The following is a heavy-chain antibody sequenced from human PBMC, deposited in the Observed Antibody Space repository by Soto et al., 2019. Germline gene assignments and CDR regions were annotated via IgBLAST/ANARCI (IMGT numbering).Heavy chain of an antibody. CDR3: AIFTGNSVAPTYFDY. J-gene: IGHJ4*02. D-gene: IGHD5-12*01. CDR1: GGSINNYY. CDR2: IYYRGST. Sequence: SETLSLTCTVSGGSINNYYWSWIRQPPGKGLEWIGYIYYRGSTNYNPSLKSRVTISVDTSKNQFSLKLSSVTTADTAVYYCAIFTGNSVAPTYFDYWGQGTLVTVSS. V-gene: IGHV4-59*01.